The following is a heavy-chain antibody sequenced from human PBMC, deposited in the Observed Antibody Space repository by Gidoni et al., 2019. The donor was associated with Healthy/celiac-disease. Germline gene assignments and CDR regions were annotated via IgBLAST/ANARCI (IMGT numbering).Heavy chain of an antibody. Sequence: QVQLVQSGAEVKKPGASVKVSCKASGYTFTSYAMHLVRPAPGQRLEWMGWINAGNGNTKYSQKFQGRVTITRDTSASTAYMELSSLRSEDTAVYYCASFNRNCSSTSCPNFPYYYYYYYMDVWGKGTTVTVSS. CDR3: ASFNRNCSSTSCPNFPYYYYYYYMDV. J-gene: IGHJ6*03. D-gene: IGHD2-2*01. V-gene: IGHV1-3*01. CDR2: INAGNGNT. CDR1: GYTFTSYA.